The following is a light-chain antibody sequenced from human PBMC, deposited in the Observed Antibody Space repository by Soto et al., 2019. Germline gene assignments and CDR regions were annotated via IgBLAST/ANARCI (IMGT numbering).Light chain of an antibody. CDR3: YSFTTSNTYV. J-gene: IGLJ1*01. V-gene: IGLV2-18*02. CDR1: SSDVGTYNH. CDR2: EVS. Sequence: QSALTQPPSVSGSPGQSVTISCSGTSSDVGTYNHVSWYQQAPGTAPKVMIYEVSSRPSGVPDRFSGSKSGNTASLTISGIQPEDEADYYCYSFTTSNTYVFGTGTKLTVL.